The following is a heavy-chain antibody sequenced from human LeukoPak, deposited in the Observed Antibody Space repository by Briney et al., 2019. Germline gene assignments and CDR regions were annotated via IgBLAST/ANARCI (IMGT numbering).Heavy chain of an antibody. CDR1: GGTFSSYA. CDR3: ARPRGYDILTGFDY. V-gene: IGHV1-69*05. D-gene: IGHD3-9*01. J-gene: IGHJ4*02. CDR2: ITPIFGTA. Sequence: SVKVSCKASGGTFSSYAISWVRQAPGQGLEWMGGITPIFGTANYAQKFQGRVTITTDESTSTAYMELSSLRSEDTAVYYCARPRGYDILTGFDYWGQGTLVTVSS.